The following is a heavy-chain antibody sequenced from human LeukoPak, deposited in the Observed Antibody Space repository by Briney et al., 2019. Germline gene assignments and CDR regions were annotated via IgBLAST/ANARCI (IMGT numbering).Heavy chain of an antibody. V-gene: IGHV4-39*01. D-gene: IGHD1-26*01. CDR3: AGILSGSYGY. J-gene: IGHJ4*02. Sequence: PSETLSLTCTVSGGSISSSSYYWGWIRQPPGKGLEWIGSIYYSGSTYYNPSLKSRVTISVDTSKNQFSLKLSSVTAADTAVYYCAGILSGSYGYWGQGTLVTVSS. CDR2: IYYSGST. CDR1: GGSISSSSYY.